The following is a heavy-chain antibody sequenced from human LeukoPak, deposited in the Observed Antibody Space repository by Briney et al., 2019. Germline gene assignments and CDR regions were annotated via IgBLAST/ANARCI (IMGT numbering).Heavy chain of an antibody. D-gene: IGHD2-15*01. Sequence: GGSLRLSCAASGSTVSSNYMSWVRQAPGKGLEWVSVIYSGGSTYYADSVKGRFTISRDNSKNTLYLQMNSLRAEDTAVYYCAREYCSGGSRYTDYWGQGTLVTVSS. V-gene: IGHV3-66*01. CDR2: IYSGGST. J-gene: IGHJ4*02. CDR1: GSTVSSNY. CDR3: AREYCSGGSRYTDY.